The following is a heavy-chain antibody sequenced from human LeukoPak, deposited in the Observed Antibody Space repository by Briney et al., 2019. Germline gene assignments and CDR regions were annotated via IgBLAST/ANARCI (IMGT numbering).Heavy chain of an antibody. J-gene: IGHJ3*02. D-gene: IGHD6-19*01. Sequence: GGSLRLSCAGSGFTFSNYGMHWVRQAPDKGLEGVAVIAMDGSNKYYADSVKGRFTIPRDNSKNTLYLQMNSLRAEDTAVYYCAKKVFSGWYGAFDIWGQGTMVTVSS. V-gene: IGHV3-30*18. CDR3: AKKVFSGWYGAFDI. CDR2: IAMDGSNK. CDR1: GFTFSNYG.